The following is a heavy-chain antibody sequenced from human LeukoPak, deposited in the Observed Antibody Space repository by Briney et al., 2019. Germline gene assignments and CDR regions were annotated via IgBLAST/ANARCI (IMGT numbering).Heavy chain of an antibody. CDR2: IYSGGST. Sequence: GGSLRLSCAASGFTFSRHSMNWVRQAPGKGLEWVSLIYSGGSTYSADSVKGRFTISRDNSKNTLHLQMNSLRAEDTAVYYCARDTDYYGSGRHGYFDHWGQGTLVTVSS. CDR3: ARDTDYYGSGRHGYFDH. V-gene: IGHV3-66*01. J-gene: IGHJ1*01. D-gene: IGHD3-10*01. CDR1: GFTFSRHS.